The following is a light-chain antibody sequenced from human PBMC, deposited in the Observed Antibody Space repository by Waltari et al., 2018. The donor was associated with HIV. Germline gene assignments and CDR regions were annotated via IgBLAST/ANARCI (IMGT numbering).Light chain of an antibody. V-gene: IGLV3-1*01. J-gene: IGLJ1*01. Sequence: SYELTQPPSVSVSPGQTASITCSGDKLGEKYACWYQLKPGQSPVLVVYQDSRRPSGILERFSGYNYGNTATLTISGTQAMDEADYYCQAWDSSTGVFGTGTKVTVL. CDR1: KLGEKY. CDR2: QDS. CDR3: QAWDSSTGV.